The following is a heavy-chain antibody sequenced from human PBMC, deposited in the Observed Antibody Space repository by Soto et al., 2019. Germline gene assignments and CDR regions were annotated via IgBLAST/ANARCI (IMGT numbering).Heavy chain of an antibody. Sequence: SVKVSCKASGGTFSSYAISWVRQAPGQGLEWMGGIIPIFGTANYAQKFQGRVTITADESTSTAYMELSSLRSEDTAVYYCARDESGQLHGYYYYGMDVWGQGTTVTAP. J-gene: IGHJ6*02. D-gene: IGHD1-7*01. CDR1: GGTFSSYA. V-gene: IGHV1-69*13. CDR3: ARDESGQLHGYYYYGMDV. CDR2: IIPIFGTA.